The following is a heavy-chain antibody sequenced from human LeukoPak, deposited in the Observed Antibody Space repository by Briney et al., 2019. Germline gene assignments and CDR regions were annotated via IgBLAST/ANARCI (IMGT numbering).Heavy chain of an antibody. CDR2: IYTTGNT. J-gene: IGHJ4*02. CDR3: ARDARGWSGFDY. V-gene: IGHV4-4*07. CDR1: GGSISSYC. Sequence: PSETLSLTCSVSGGSISSYCWSWIRQPAGKGREWIGRIYTTGNTDYNPSLKSRVTMSVDTSKNQFSLNLSSVTAADTAVYYCARDARGWSGFDYWGQGTLVTVSS. D-gene: IGHD3-3*01.